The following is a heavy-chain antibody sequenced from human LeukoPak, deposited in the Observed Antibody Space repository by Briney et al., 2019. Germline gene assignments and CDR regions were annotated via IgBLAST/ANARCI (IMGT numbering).Heavy chain of an antibody. J-gene: IGHJ4*02. Sequence: GGSLRLSCAVSGITLSNYGMSWVRQAPGKGLEWVAGISDSGGSTDYADSVKGRFTISRDNSKNTLYLQMNSLRVEDTAVYYCAKNGGSQCYSHLDSWGQGTLVTVSS. CDR3: AKNGGSQCYSHLDS. CDR2: ISDSGGST. CDR1: GITLSNYG. D-gene: IGHD2-15*01. V-gene: IGHV3-23*01.